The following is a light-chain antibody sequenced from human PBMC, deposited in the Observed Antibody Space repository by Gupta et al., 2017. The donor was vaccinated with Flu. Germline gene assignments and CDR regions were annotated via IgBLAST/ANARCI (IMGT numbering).Light chain of an antibody. CDR3: SSYTNTNTGV. CDR1: SSDVGAYNL. J-gene: IGLJ1*01. Sequence: QSALTQPASVSGSPGQSITISCAGSSSDVGAYNLVSWYQQHPGKAPKLIIDVVTNRPSGVSNRFSGSKSGNTASLTISGLQAEDEADYYCSSYTNTNTGVFGTGTKVTVL. CDR2: VVT. V-gene: IGLV2-14*01.